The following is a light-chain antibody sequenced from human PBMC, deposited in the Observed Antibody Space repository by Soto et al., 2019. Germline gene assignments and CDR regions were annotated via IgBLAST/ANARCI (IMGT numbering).Light chain of an antibody. CDR2: KAS. CDR3: QHHNSFPFT. Sequence: DIQMTQSPPTLSASVGDRVTITCRASQSVNTWLAWHQQKPGKAPKVLIYKASSLESGVPSRFSGSGSGTEFTLTISSPQPDDVATYYCQHHNSFPFTFGGGTKVEIK. V-gene: IGKV1-5*03. CDR1: QSVNTW. J-gene: IGKJ4*01.